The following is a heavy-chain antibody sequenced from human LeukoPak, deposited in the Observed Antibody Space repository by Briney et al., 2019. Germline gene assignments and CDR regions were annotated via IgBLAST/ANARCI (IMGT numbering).Heavy chain of an antibody. D-gene: IGHD1-26*01. CDR2: ISSSSSYT. Sequence: GGSLRLSCAASGFTFSDYYMSWIRQAPGKGLEWVSYISSSSSYTNYADSVKGRFTISRDNAKNSLYLQMNSLRAEDTAVYYCARDLSGSYYFDYWGQGTLVTVSS. V-gene: IGHV3-11*05. CDR1: GFTFSDYY. J-gene: IGHJ4*02. CDR3: ARDLSGSYYFDY.